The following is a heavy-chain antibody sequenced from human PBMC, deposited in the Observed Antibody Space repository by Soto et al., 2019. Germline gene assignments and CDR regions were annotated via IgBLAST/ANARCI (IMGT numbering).Heavy chain of an antibody. CDR1: GFTVSSNY. CDR2: IYSGGST. V-gene: IGHV3-53*01. Sequence: GGSLRLSCAASGFTVSSNYMSWVRQAPGKGLEWVSVIYSGGSTYYADSVKGRFTISRDNSKNTLYLQVNSLRAGDTAVYYCARVSVAELDSFDSWGQGTLVTVSS. J-gene: IGHJ4*02. D-gene: IGHD1-26*01. CDR3: ARVSVAELDSFDS.